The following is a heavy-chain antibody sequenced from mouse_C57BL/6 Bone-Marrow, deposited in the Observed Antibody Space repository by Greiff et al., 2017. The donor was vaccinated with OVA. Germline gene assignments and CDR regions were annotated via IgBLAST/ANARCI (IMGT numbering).Heavy chain of an antibody. CDR1: GYTFTSYG. J-gene: IGHJ1*03. V-gene: IGHV1-81*01. CDR2: IYPRSGNT. CDR3: ARSEDYHWYFDV. Sequence: QVQLQQSGAELARPGASVKLSCKASGYTFTSYGISWVKQRTGQGLEWIGEIYPRSGNTYYNEKFKGQATLTADNSSSTAYMELLSLTSEDSAVYFSARSEDYHWYFDVWGTGTTVTVSS. D-gene: IGHD2-4*01.